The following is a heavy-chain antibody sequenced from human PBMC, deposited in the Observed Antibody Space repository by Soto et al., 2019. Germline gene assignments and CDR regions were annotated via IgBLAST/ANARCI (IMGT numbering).Heavy chain of an antibody. CDR2: INPNSGGT. D-gene: IGHD6-6*01. CDR3: ARVRSSPPHTDPRAARTYYYGMDV. J-gene: IGHJ6*02. CDR1: GYTFTGYY. Sequence: GASVKVSCKASGYTFTGYYMHWVRQAPGQGLEWMGWINPNSGGTNYAQKFQGWVTMTRDTSISTAYMELSRLRSDDTAVYYCARVRSSPPHTDPRAARTYYYGMDVWGQGTTVTVSS. V-gene: IGHV1-2*04.